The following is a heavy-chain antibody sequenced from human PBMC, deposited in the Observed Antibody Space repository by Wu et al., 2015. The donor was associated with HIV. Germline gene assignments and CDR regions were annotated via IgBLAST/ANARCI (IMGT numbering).Heavy chain of an antibody. CDR3: ARGAAGQQLSNWFDP. Sequence: QVQLVQSGAEVKKPGASVKVSCKASGYTFTSYYMHWVRQAPGQGLEWMGIINPSGGSTSYAQKFQGRVTMTRDTSTSTVYMELSSLRSEDTAVYYCARGAAGQQLSNWFDPWGQGTPGSPSPQ. CDR1: GYTFTSYY. CDR2: INPSGGST. V-gene: IGHV1-46*01. D-gene: IGHD6-13*01. J-gene: IGHJ5*02.